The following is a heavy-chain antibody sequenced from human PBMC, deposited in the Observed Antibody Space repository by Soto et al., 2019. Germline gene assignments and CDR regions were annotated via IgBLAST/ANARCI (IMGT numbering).Heavy chain of an antibody. CDR1: GYTFTGYY. CDR3: ARADSSSRGMDV. J-gene: IGHJ6*02. V-gene: IGHV1-2*04. CDR2: INPNSGGT. Sequence: QVQLVQSGAEVKKPGASVKVSCKASGYTFTGYYIHWVRQAPGQGLEWMGWINPNSGGTNYAQKFKGWVTMTRDTSISTAYMELSRLRSDDTAVYYCARADSSSRGMDVWGQGTTVTVSS. D-gene: IGHD6-6*01.